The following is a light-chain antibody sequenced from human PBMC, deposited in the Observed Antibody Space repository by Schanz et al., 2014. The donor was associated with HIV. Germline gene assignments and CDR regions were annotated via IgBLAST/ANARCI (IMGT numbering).Light chain of an antibody. CDR1: QTVSNN. CDR3: QHYGSS. J-gene: IGKJ3*01. V-gene: IGKV3-20*01. Sequence: EIVMTQSPGTLSVSPGERATLSCRASQTVSNNLAWYQQKPGQAPRLLIYSASRRANGIPDRFSGSGSGTDFTLTISRLEPEDFAVYYCQHYGSSFGPGTKVDIK. CDR2: SAS.